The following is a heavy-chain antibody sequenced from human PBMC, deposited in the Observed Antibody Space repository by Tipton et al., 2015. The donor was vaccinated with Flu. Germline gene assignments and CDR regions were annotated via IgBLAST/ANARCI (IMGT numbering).Heavy chain of an antibody. Sequence: SLRLSCAASGFTFSSYAMHWVRQAPGKGLEWVAVISYDGSNKYYADSVKGRFTISRDNSKNTLYLQMNSLRAEDTAVYYCARDSPPGLKIVVVPPLNWYFDLWGRGTLVTVSS. CDR2: ISYDGSNK. CDR3: ARDSPPGLKIVVVPPLNWYFDL. CDR1: GFTFSSYA. D-gene: IGHD2-2*01. J-gene: IGHJ2*01. V-gene: IGHV3-30-3*01.